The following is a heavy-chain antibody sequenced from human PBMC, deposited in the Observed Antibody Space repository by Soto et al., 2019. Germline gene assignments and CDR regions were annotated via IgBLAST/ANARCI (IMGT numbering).Heavy chain of an antibody. CDR2: IYYSGST. J-gene: IGHJ4*02. D-gene: IGHD3-10*01. CDR1: GGSISSGDYY. Sequence: SETLSLTCTVSGGSISSGDYYWSWIRQPPGKGLEWIGYIYYSGSTYYNPSLKSRVTIPVDTSKNQFSLKLSSVTAADTAVYYCAREGSAMVRGVNFDYWGQGTLVTVSS. CDR3: AREGSAMVRGVNFDY. V-gene: IGHV4-30-4*01.